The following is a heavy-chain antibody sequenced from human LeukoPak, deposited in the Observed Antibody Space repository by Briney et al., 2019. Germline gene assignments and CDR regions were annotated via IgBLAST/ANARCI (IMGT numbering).Heavy chain of an antibody. CDR2: IKQDGSEK. J-gene: IGHJ6*03. V-gene: IGHV3-7*01. CDR1: GFTFSSYW. Sequence: QPGGSLRLSCAASGFTFSSYWMSWVRQAPGKGLEWVANIKQDGSEKYYVDSVKGRFTISRDNAKNSLYLQMNSLRAEDTAVYYCARDAGAILRPYYMDVWGKGTTVTAS. CDR3: ARDAGAILRPYYMDV. D-gene: IGHD2-21*01.